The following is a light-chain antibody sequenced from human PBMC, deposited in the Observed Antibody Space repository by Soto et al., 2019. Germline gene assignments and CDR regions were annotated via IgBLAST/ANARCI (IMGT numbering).Light chain of an antibody. J-gene: IGLJ1*01. V-gene: IGLV2-8*01. CDR2: EVS. CDR3: SSYAGSNNYV. CDR1: SSDVGGYSS. Sequence: QSALTQPPSASGSPGQSVTISCTGTSSDVGGYSSVSWYQLHPGKAPKLMVYEVSKRPSGVPDRFSGSKSGNTASLTVSGLQAEDEAYYYCSSYAGSNNYVFGTGTKLTVL.